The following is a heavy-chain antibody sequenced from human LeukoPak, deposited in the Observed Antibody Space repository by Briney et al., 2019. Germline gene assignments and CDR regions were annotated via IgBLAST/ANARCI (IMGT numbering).Heavy chain of an antibody. CDR1: GGSISSYY. CDR3: ARHTGQAMITFGGVIVIPAYFDY. D-gene: IGHD3-16*02. CDR2: IYTTGST. J-gene: IGHJ4*02. V-gene: IGHV4-4*07. Sequence: SETLSLTCTVSGGSISSYYWSWIRQPAGKGLEWIGRIYTTGSTNYNPSLRSRVTMSVDTSKNQFSLRLSSVTAADTAVYYCARHTGQAMITFGGVIVIPAYFDYWGQGTLVTVSS.